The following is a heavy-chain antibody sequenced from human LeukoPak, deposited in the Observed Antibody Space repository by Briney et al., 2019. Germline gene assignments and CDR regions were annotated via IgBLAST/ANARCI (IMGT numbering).Heavy chain of an antibody. CDR2: ISGSGGST. CDR1: GFTFSSYA. J-gene: IGHJ4*02. Sequence: GGPLRLSCAASGFTFSSYAMSWVRQAPGKGLEWVSAISGSGGSTYYADSVKGRFTISRDNSKNTLYLQMNSLRAEDTAVYYCAKTGTPWYYFDYWGQGTLVTVSS. CDR3: AKTGTPWYYFDY. D-gene: IGHD6-13*01. V-gene: IGHV3-23*01.